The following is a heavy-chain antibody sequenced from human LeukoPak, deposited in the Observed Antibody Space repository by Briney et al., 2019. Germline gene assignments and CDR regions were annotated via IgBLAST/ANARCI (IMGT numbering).Heavy chain of an antibody. CDR3: ARALVYYYDSSGYFDY. Sequence: PSETLSLTCVVYGGSFSGYYWNWIRQPPGKGLEWIGEIYHSGSTNYNPSLKSRVTISVDKSKNQFSLKLSSVTAADTAVYYCARALVYYYDSSGYFDYWGQGTLVTVSS. V-gene: IGHV4-34*01. CDR2: IYHSGST. D-gene: IGHD3-22*01. CDR1: GGSFSGYY. J-gene: IGHJ4*02.